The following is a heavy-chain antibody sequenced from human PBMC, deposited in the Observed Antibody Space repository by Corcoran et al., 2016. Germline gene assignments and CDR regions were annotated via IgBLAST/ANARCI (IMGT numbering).Heavy chain of an antibody. CDR3: AKDSPGAAQAMDV. V-gene: IGHV3-30*18. CDR2: ISYDGSNK. CDR1: GFTFSSYG. Sequence: QVQLVESGGGVVQPGRSLRLSCAASGFTFSSYGMHWVRQAPGKWLEWVAVISYDGSNKYYADSVKGRFTISRDNSKNTLYLQMNRLRAEDTAVYYCAKDSPGAAQAMDVWGQGTTVTVSS. J-gene: IGHJ6*02. D-gene: IGHD3-10*01.